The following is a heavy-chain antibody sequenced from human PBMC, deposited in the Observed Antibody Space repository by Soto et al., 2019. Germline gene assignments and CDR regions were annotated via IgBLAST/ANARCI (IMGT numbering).Heavy chain of an antibody. V-gene: IGHV3-23*01. CDR1: GFTFSSYA. J-gene: IGHJ4*02. CDR2: ISGSGGST. D-gene: IGHD3-10*01. Sequence: GGSLRLSCAASGFTFSSYAMSWVRQAPGKGLEWVSAISGSGGSTCYADSVKGRFTISRDNSKNTLYLQMNSLRAEDTAVYYCAKFSLWFGESQPFDYWGQGTLVTVSS. CDR3: AKFSLWFGESQPFDY.